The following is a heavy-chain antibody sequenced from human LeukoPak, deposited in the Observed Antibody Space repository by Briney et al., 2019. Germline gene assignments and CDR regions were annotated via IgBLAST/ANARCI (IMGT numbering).Heavy chain of an antibody. J-gene: IGHJ4*02. Sequence: GGSLRLSCAASGFTFSSYSMNWVRQAPGKGLEWVSSISSSSSYIYYADSVKGRFTISRDNAKNSLYLQMNSLRAEDTAVYYCARDLFTMVRGAPPVHWGQGTLVTVSS. CDR2: ISSSSSYI. CDR1: GFTFSSYS. D-gene: IGHD3-10*01. CDR3: ARDLFTMVRGAPPVH. V-gene: IGHV3-21*01.